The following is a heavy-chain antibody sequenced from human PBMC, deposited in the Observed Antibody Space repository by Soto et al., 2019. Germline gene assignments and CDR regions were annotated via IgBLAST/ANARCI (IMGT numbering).Heavy chain of an antibody. CDR3: ARDPRNHAFDI. V-gene: IGHV4-59*01. CDR1: GGSISSYY. Sequence: SETLSLTCTVSGGSISSYYWSWIRQPPGKGLEWIGYIYYSGSTNYNPSIKSRVTISVDTSKNQFSLKLSSVTAADTAVYYCARDPRNHAFDIWGQGTMVTVSS. CDR2: IYYSGST. J-gene: IGHJ3*02.